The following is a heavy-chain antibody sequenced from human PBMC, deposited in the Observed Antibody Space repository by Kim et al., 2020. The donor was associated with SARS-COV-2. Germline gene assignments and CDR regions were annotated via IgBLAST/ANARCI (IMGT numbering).Heavy chain of an antibody. D-gene: IGHD6-13*01. V-gene: IGHV3-53*01. Sequence: DSVKGRFALSRDNSKSTLYLQMNRLRAEDPAVYYCARERGGSSWYNAFDIWGQGTMVTVSS. J-gene: IGHJ3*02. CDR3: ARERGGSSWYNAFDI.